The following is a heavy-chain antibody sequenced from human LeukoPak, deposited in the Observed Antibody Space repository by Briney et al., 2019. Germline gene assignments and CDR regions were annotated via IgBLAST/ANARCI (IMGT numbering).Heavy chain of an antibody. CDR1: GGSFSGYY. V-gene: IGHV4-34*01. Sequence: PSETLSLTCAVYGGSFSGYYWSWIRQPPGKGLEWIGEINHSGSTNYNPSLKSRVTISVDTSKNQFSLKLSSVTAADTAVYYCARSGSIVSGYSIIRTRRNWFDPWGQGTLVTVSS. J-gene: IGHJ5*02. D-gene: IGHD3-9*01. CDR3: ARSGSIVSGYSIIRTRRNWFDP. CDR2: INHSGST.